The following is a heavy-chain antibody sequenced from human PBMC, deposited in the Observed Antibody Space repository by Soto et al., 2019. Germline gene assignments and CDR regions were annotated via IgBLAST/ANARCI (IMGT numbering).Heavy chain of an antibody. J-gene: IGHJ6*02. CDR3: ARDNGYSHGHGMDV. D-gene: IGHD5-18*01. Sequence: QVQLVESGGGVVQPGRSLRLSCAASGFTLSTYTIQWVRQAPGKGLEWVALILYDGGNKDYADSVKGGFTISRDNSKNTLYLQMNSLRAEDTAVYYCARDNGYSHGHGMDVWGQGTTVTVSS. CDR2: ILYDGGNK. V-gene: IGHV3-30*04. CDR1: GFTLSTYT.